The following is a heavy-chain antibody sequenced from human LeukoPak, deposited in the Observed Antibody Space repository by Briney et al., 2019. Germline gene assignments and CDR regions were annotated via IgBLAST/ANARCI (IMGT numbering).Heavy chain of an antibody. CDR2: IIPIFGTA. V-gene: IGHV1-69*05. CDR1: GGTFSSYA. CDR3: ARGRRSGSPDY. Sequence: ASVKVSCKASGGTFSSYAISWVRQAPGQGLEWMGGIIPIFGTANYAQKFQGRVTITTDESTSTAYMELSSLRSKDTAVYYCARGRRSGSPDYWGQGTLVTVSS. D-gene: IGHD1-26*01. J-gene: IGHJ4*02.